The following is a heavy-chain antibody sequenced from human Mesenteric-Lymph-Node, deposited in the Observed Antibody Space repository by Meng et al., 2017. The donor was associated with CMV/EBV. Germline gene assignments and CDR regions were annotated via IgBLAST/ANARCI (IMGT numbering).Heavy chain of an antibody. CDR2: IQYDGSKK. CDR1: GFTFSGYG. J-gene: IGHJ4*02. CDR3: AKEGSDWSFEY. V-gene: IGHV3-30*02. D-gene: IGHD6-19*01. Sequence: GESLKISCAASGFTFSGYGMHWVRQAPGKGLEWVTFIQYDGSKKYYTDSVKGRFTISRDNSKNTLYLQMNSLRAEDTAVYYCAKEGSDWSFEYWGQGALVTVSS.